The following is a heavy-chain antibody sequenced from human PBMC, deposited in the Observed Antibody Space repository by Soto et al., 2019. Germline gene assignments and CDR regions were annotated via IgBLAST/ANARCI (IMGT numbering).Heavy chain of an antibody. D-gene: IGHD2-2*01. CDR2: IWYDGSNK. V-gene: IGHV3-33*01. J-gene: IGHJ6*03. Sequence: ESGGGVVQPGRSLRLSCAASGFTFSSYGMHWVRQAPGKGLEWVAVIWYDGSNKYYADSVKGRFTISRDNSKNTLYLQMNSLRSEDTAVYYCARDTSRLDYNYYLDVWGKGTTVTVSS. CDR1: GFTFSSYG. CDR3: ARDTSRLDYNYYLDV.